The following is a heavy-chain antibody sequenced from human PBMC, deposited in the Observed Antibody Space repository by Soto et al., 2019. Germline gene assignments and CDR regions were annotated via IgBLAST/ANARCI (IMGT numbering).Heavy chain of an antibody. J-gene: IGHJ3*02. Sequence: QVQLVQSGAEVKKPGASVKVSCKASGYTLIDYYIHWVRQAPGQGLEWMGWINPNSGGTNYAQKFQGWVTLTRDTSITTAYMELSRLKSDDTAVYYCARESDRTLAFDMWGQGTMVTVSS. CDR3: ARESDRTLAFDM. CDR1: GYTLIDYY. CDR2: INPNSGGT. V-gene: IGHV1-2*04.